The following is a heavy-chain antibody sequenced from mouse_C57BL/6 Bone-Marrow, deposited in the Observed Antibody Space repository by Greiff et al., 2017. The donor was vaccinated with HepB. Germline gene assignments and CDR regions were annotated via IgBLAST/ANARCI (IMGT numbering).Heavy chain of an antibody. CDR3: ARGVVATNGYFDV. Sequence: EVQLQQSGPGLVKPSQSLSLTCSVTGYSITSGYYWNWIRQFPGNKLEWMGYISYDGSNNYNPSLKNRISITRDTSKNQFFLKLNSVTTEDTATYYCARGVVATNGYFDVWGTGTTVTVSS. CDR2: ISYDGSN. J-gene: IGHJ1*03. D-gene: IGHD1-1*01. V-gene: IGHV3-6*01. CDR1: GYSITSGYY.